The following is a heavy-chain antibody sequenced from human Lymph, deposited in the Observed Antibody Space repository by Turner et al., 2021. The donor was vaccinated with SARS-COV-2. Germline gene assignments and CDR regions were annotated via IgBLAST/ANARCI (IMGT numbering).Heavy chain of an antibody. J-gene: IGHJ6*02. V-gene: IGHV3-9*01. CDR2: ISWNSGSI. Sequence: EVQLVESGGGLVQPGRSLRLSCAASGFTFDEYVTHWVRQAPGKGLEWVSGISWNSGSIGYADSVKGRFTISRDNAKNSLYLQMNSLRAEDTALYYCAKGRRFGMDVWGQGTTVTVSS. CDR3: AKGRRFGMDV. CDR1: GFTFDEYV.